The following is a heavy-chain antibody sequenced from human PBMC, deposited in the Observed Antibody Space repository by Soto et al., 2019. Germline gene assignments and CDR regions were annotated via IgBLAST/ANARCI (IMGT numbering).Heavy chain of an antibody. V-gene: IGHV3-15*01. Sequence: GGSLRLSCAASGFTFSNAWMSWVRQAPGKGLEWVGRIKSKTDGGTTDYAAPVKGRFTISRDDSKNTLYLQMNSLKTEDTAVYYCTTDAYYDSSGYYPGYWGQGTLVTVSS. CDR2: IKSKTDGGTT. CDR3: TTDAYYDSSGYYPGY. J-gene: IGHJ4*02. CDR1: GFTFSNAW. D-gene: IGHD3-22*01.